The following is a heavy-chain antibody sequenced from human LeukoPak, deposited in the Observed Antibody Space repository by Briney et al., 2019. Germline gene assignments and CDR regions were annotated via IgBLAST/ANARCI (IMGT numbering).Heavy chain of an antibody. V-gene: IGHV1-2*02. CDR1: GYTFTGCY. Sequence: ASVKVSCKASGYTFTGCYMHWVRQAPGQGLEWMGWINPNSGGTNYAQKFQGRVTMTRDTSISTAYMELSRLRSDDTAVYYCARKFDILTSYDNWFDPWGQGTLVTVSS. D-gene: IGHD3-9*01. J-gene: IGHJ5*02. CDR2: INPNSGGT. CDR3: ARKFDILTSYDNWFDP.